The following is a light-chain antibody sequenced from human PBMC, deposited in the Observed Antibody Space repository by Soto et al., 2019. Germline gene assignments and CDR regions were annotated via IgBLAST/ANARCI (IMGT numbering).Light chain of an antibody. J-gene: IGKJ1*01. CDR3: QQSYSIPPLPT. Sequence: DSQLIQSPSSLSASVGDRVTITCRASQSISSHLNWYQQKPGKAPELLIYAASTLQSWVPSRFSGSGSGTDFTPTISSLQPEDFAIYYCQQSYSIPPLPTFGQGTKVDIK. CDR2: AAS. CDR1: QSISSH. V-gene: IGKV1-39*01.